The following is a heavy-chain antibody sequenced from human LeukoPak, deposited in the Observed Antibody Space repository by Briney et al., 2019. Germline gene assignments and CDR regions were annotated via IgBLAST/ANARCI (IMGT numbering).Heavy chain of an antibody. Sequence: GGSLRLSCAASGFTVSDYSMAWVRQAPGKGLEWVSAIRGSGGNTYYADSVKGRFTISRDNSKNTLYLQMDSLRAEDTAVYYCVKGAHYDILTGYRLLKVDPWGQGTLVTVSS. CDR1: GFTVSDYS. CDR2: IRGSGGNT. J-gene: IGHJ5*02. CDR3: VKGAHYDILTGYRLLKVDP. V-gene: IGHV3-23*01. D-gene: IGHD3-9*01.